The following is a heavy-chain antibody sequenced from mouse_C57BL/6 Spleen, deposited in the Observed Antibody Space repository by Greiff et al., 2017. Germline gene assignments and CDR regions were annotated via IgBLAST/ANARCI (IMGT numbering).Heavy chain of an antibody. D-gene: IGHD4-1*02. J-gene: IGHJ4*01. CDR3: ARGSTGLYAMDY. CDR2: ISSGGSYT. V-gene: IGHV5-6*01. CDR1: GFTFSSYG. Sequence: EVQLQQSGGDLVKPGGSLKLSCAASGFTFSSYGMSWVRQTPDKRLEWVATISSGGSYTYYPDSVKGRFTISRDNAKNTLYLQMSSLKSEDTAMYYCARGSTGLYAMDYWGQGTSVTVSS.